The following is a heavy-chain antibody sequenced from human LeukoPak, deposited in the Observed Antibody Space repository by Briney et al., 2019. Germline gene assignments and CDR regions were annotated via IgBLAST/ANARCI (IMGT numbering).Heavy chain of an antibody. CDR1: GFIFSSSA. J-gene: IGHJ4*02. D-gene: IGHD6-19*01. CDR2: LTNSGGST. CDR3: AKDLSSGWYMNYFDS. V-gene: IGHV3-23*01. Sequence: GGSLRLSCAASGFIFSSSALSWVRQAPGKGLVWVSALTNSGGSTYYADSVRGRFTISRDNSKNTLYLQMNSLRAEDTAVYYCAKDLSSGWYMNYFDSWGQGTLVTVSS.